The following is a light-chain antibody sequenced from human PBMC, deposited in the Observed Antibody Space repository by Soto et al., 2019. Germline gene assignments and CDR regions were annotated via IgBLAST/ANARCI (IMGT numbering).Light chain of an antibody. J-gene: IGLJ2*01. CDR3: QTWGTGIQV. CDR2: LNSDGSH. V-gene: IGLV4-69*01. CDR1: SGHSSYA. Sequence: QLVLTQSPSASASLGASVKLTCTLSSGHSSYAIAWHQLRPEKGPRYLMKLNSDGSHSKGDGIPDRFSGSSSGAERYLTISSLQSEDEADYYCQTWGTGIQVFCGGTKLTVL.